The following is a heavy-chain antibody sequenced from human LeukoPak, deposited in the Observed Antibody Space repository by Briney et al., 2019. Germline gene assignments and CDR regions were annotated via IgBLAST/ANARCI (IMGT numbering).Heavy chain of an antibody. J-gene: IGHJ6*02. Sequence: PGRSLRLSCAASGFTFSSYGMHWVRQAPGKGLEWVAVISYDGSNKYYADSVKGRFTISRDNSKNTLYLQMNSLRAEDTAVYYCAKVEGHYYGSGSYYNPSYYYYGMDVWGQGTTVTVSS. CDR3: AKVEGHYYGSGSYYNPSYYYYGMDV. CDR2: ISYDGSNK. D-gene: IGHD3-10*01. V-gene: IGHV3-30*18. CDR1: GFTFSSYG.